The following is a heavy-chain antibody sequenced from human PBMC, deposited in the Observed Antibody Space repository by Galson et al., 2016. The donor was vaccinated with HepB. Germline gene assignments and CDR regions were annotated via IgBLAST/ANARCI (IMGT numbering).Heavy chain of an antibody. D-gene: IGHD6-13*01. CDR2: INSDGSST. V-gene: IGHV3-74*01. Sequence: SLRLSCAASGFIFSNYWMYRVRQAPGKGLVWVSRINSDGSSTSYADSVKGRFTISRDNAKNTLYLQMNSLRAEDTAVYYCASSVAAAGNWFDPWGQGTLVTVSS. J-gene: IGHJ5*02. CDR1: GFIFSNYW. CDR3: ASSVAAAGNWFDP.